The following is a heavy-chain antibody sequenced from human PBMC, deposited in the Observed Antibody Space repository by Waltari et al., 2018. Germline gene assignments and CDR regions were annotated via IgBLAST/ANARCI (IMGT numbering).Heavy chain of an antibody. CDR3: ARFKGTSRITMVQGVSRAYYYYGMDV. Sequence: QVQLQESGPGLVKPSETLSLTCTVSGGSISSHYWSWIRQPPGKGLEWIGYIYYRGTTNYNPSPKSRVTISVDTSKNQFSLKLSVVTAADTAVYYCARFKGTSRITMVQGVSRAYYYYGMDVWGQGTTVTVSS. CDR2: IYYRGTT. CDR1: GGSISSHY. V-gene: IGHV4-59*11. J-gene: IGHJ6*02. D-gene: IGHD3-10*01.